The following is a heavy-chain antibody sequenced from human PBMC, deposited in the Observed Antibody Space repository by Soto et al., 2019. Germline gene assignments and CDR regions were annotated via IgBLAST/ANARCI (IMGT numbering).Heavy chain of an antibody. CDR3: AKEGDSSWSDY. V-gene: IGHV3-23*01. CDR1: GFTFTSYA. D-gene: IGHD6-13*01. CDR2: ISGSGGST. J-gene: IGHJ4*02. Sequence: GGSLRLSCAASGFTFTSYAMTWVRQAPGKGLEWVSAISGSGGSTYYADSVKGRFTISRDNSKSTLYLQMNSLRAEDTAVYYCAKEGDSSWSDYWGQGTLVTVSS.